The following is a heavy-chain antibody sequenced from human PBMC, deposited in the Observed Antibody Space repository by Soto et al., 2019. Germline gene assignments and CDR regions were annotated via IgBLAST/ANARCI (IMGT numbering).Heavy chain of an antibody. V-gene: IGHV1-69*13. J-gene: IGHJ3*02. CDR2: IIPIFGTA. Sequence: SVKVSCKASGGTFSSYAISWVRQAPGQGLEWMGGIIPIFGTANYAQKFQGRVTITADESTSTAYMELSSLRSEDMAVYYCARLDARYDFCTDAIDIWGQGTMVTVSS. D-gene: IGHD3-3*01. CDR3: ARLDARYDFCTDAIDI. CDR1: GGTFSSYA.